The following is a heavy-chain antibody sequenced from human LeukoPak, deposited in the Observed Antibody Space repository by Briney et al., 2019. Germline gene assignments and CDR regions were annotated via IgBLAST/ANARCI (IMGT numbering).Heavy chain of an antibody. D-gene: IGHD3-10*01. CDR1: GGSISSYY. CDR3: AVNRGADYYFDY. CDR2: IYYSGST. V-gene: IGHV4-59*01. J-gene: IGHJ4*02. Sequence: SETLSLTCTVSGGSISSYYWSWIRQPPGKGLEWIGYIYYSGSTNYNPSLKSRVTISVDTSKNQFSLKLSSVTAADTAVYYCAVNRGADYYFDYWGQGTLVTLSS.